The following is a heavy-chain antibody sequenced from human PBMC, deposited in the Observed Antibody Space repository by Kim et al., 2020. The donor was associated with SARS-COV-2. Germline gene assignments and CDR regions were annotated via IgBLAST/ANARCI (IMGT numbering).Heavy chain of an antibody. D-gene: IGHD1-7*01. CDR3: ARGTYYYGMDV. J-gene: IGHJ6*02. CDR1: GGSISSYY. CDR2: IYYSGST. Sequence: SETLSLTCTVSGGSISSYYWSWIRQPPGKGLEWIGYIYYSGSTNYNPSLKSRVTISVDTSKNQFSLKLSSVTAADTAVYYCARGTYYYGMDVWGQGTTVTVSS. V-gene: IGHV4-59*01.